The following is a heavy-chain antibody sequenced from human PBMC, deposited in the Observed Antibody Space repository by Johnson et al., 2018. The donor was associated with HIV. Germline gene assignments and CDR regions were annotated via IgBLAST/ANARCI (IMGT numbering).Heavy chain of an antibody. CDR2: ISSNGGST. CDR3: ARGIGEQQLVPGRPPPGDDAFDI. V-gene: IGHV3-64*01. D-gene: IGHD6-13*01. J-gene: IGHJ3*02. Sequence: VQLVESGGGLVQHGGSLRLSCAASGFTFSSYAMHWVRQAPGKGLEYVSAISSNGGSTYYANSVKGRFTISRDNSKNTLYLQMGSLRAEDMAVYYCARGIGEQQLVPGRPPPGDDAFDIWGQGTMVTVSS. CDR1: GFTFSSYA.